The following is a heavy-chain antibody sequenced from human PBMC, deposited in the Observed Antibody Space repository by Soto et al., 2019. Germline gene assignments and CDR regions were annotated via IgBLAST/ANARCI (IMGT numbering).Heavy chain of an antibody. Sequence: EVQLVESGGGLVKPGGSLRLSCAASGFTFSSYSMNWVRQAPGKGLEWVSSISSSSSYIYYADSVMGRFTISRDNAKNSLYLQMNSLRAEDTAVYYCARDALGVPDYWGQGTLVTVSS. D-gene: IGHD3-16*01. CDR1: GFTFSSYS. CDR2: ISSSSSYI. V-gene: IGHV3-21*01. J-gene: IGHJ4*02. CDR3: ARDALGVPDY.